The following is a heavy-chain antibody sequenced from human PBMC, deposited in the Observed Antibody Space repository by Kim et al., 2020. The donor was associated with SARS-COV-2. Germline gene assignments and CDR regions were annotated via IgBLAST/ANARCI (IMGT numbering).Heavy chain of an antibody. D-gene: IGHD3-3*01. CDR2: ISGSGGST. J-gene: IGHJ3*02. Sequence: GGSLRLSCAASGFTFSSYAMSWVRQAPGKGLEWVSAISGSGGSTYYADSVKGRFTISRDNSKNTLYLQMNSLRAEDTAVYYCAKRLLTIFGVVIIDDAFDIWGQGTMVTVSS. CDR1: GFTFSSYA. V-gene: IGHV3-23*01. CDR3: AKRLLTIFGVVIIDDAFDI.